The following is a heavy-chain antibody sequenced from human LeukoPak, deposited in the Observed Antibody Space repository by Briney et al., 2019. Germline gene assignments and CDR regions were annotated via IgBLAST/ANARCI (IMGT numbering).Heavy chain of an antibody. J-gene: IGHJ4*02. CDR1: GFPFDDNA. D-gene: IGHD2-8*01. V-gene: IGHV3-9*01. CDR3: AKGGLIVYADTYPPDY. Sequence: PGGSLRLSCAASGFPFDDNAMHWGRHAPRKGLGWVSGISWNSHNAGYADSVKGRFTNSRDHAKSSLYMQMSSLRTEDTALYFCAKGGLIVYADTYPPDYWGQGTLVTVSP. CDR2: ISWNSHNA.